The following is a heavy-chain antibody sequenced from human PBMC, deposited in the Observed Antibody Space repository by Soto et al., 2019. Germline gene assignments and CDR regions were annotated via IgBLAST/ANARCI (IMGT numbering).Heavy chain of an antibody. V-gene: IGHV3-48*02. J-gene: IGHJ6*02. CDR1: GFTFSRYS. Sequence: EVQLVESGGGLVQPGGSLRLSCAASGFTFSRYSMNWVRQAPGKGLEWVSYISSSSSTIYYADSVKGRVTISRDNAKNSLYLQMNSLRDEDTAVYYCVREPAALYYYYGMDVWGQGTTVTVSS. D-gene: IGHD2-2*01. CDR3: VREPAALYYYYGMDV. CDR2: ISSSSSTI.